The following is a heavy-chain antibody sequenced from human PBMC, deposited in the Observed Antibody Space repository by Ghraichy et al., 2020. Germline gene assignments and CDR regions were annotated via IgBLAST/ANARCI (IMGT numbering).Heavy chain of an antibody. CDR2: IYYSGGT. CDR1: GGSISSSSYY. CDR3: ARDHAGAYYYYAMDV. J-gene: IGHJ6*02. V-gene: IGHV4-31*03. D-gene: IGHD2-8*02. Sequence: SLNISCTVSGGSISSSSYYWGWIRQPPGKGLEWIGYIYYSGGTYYNPSLKSRLTISVDTSKNQFSLKLSSVTAADTAVYYCARDHAGAYYYYAMDVWGQGTTVTVSS.